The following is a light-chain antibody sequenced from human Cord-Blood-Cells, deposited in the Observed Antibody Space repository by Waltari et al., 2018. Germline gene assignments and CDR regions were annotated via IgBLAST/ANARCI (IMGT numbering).Light chain of an antibody. CDR2: GNS. CDR1: VSNIGSAYA. CDR3: QSYDSSMSGYV. J-gene: IGLJ1*01. V-gene: IGLV1-40*01. Sequence: QSLLPHPPPLSGAPAPRVPISSPGSVSNIGSAYAIHWYQQPPGTAPKLLIYGNSNRPSGVPNRFSGSKSGTSASLAISGLQAEDEADYYCQSYDSSMSGYVFGTGTKVTVL.